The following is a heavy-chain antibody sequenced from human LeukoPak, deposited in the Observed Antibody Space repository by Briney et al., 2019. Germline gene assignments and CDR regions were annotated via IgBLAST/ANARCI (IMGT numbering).Heavy chain of an antibody. CDR2: ISGSGGST. CDR3: AKVNTQGYYGSGAFDY. V-gene: IGHV3-23*01. D-gene: IGHD3-10*01. Sequence: PGGSLRLSCAASGFTFSSYGMSWVRQAPGKGLEWVSAISGSGGSTYYADSVKGRFTISRDNSKNTLYLQMNSLRAEDTAVYYCAKVNTQGYYGSGAFDYWGQGTLVTVSS. J-gene: IGHJ4*02. CDR1: GFTFSSYG.